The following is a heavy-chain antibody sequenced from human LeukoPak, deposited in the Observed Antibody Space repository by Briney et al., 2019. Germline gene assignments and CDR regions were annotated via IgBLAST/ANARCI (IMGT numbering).Heavy chain of an antibody. CDR1: GGSISSSSYY. Sequence: SETLSLTCTVSGGSISSSSYYWGWTRQPPGKGLEWIGSIYYSGSTYYNPSLKSRVTISVDTSKNQFSLKLSSVTAADTAVYYCARHYYGSGRTNWFDPWGQGTLVTVSS. J-gene: IGHJ5*02. V-gene: IGHV4-39*01. CDR2: IYYSGST. CDR3: ARHYYGSGRTNWFDP. D-gene: IGHD3-10*01.